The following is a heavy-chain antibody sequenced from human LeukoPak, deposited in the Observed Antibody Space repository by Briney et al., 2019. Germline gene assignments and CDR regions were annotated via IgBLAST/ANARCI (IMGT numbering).Heavy chain of an antibody. CDR2: IYWDDDK. Sequence: SGPTLVKPTQTLTLTCTFSGFSLSTSGVGVGWIRQPPGKALEWLAVIYWDDDKRYSPSLKSRLTITKDTSKNQVVLTMTNMDPVDTATCYCAHTTTITAGDYWGQGTLVTVSS. CDR3: AHTTTITAGDY. CDR1: GFSLSTSGVG. J-gene: IGHJ4*02. D-gene: IGHD4-11*01. V-gene: IGHV2-5*02.